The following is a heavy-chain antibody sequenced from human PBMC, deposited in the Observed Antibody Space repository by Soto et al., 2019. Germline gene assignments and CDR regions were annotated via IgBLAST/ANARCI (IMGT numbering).Heavy chain of an antibody. CDR3: TTGPTVTRGYYYYGMDV. CDR1: GFTFSNAW. CDR2: IKSKTDGGTT. Sequence: EVQLVESGGGLVKPGGSLRLSCAASGFTFSNAWMSWVRQAPGKGLEWVGRIKSKTDGGTTDYAAPVKGRFTISRDDSKNTLYLQMNSLKTEDTAVYYCTTGPTVTRGYYYYGMDVWGQGTTVTVSS. D-gene: IGHD4-17*01. J-gene: IGHJ6*02. V-gene: IGHV3-15*01.